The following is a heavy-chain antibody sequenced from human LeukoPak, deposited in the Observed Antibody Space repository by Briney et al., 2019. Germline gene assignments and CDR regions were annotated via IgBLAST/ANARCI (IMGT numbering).Heavy chain of an antibody. V-gene: IGHV4-39*01. J-gene: IGHJ4*01. CDR3: SRLFDS. Sequence: PSETLSLTCTVSGGAISNDNLYWGWVRQPPGKGLEWVGSINYSGTTYYNPSLRGRVIISVDTSRTQFFLRLSSVTAADTAVYYRSRLFDSWGHTIIVTFSS. CDR2: INYSGTT. CDR1: GGAISNDNLY.